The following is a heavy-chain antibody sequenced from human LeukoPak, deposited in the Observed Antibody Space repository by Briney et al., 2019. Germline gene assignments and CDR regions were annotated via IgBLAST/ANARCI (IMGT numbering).Heavy chain of an antibody. Sequence: SETLSLTCTVSGGSISSSSYYWGWIRQPPGKGLEWIGSIYYSGSTYYNPSLKGRVTISVDTSKNQFSLKLSSVTAADTAVYYCARQSMVRGVICDYWGQGTLVTVSS. CDR2: IYYSGST. V-gene: IGHV4-39*01. J-gene: IGHJ4*02. CDR3: ARQSMVRGVICDY. CDR1: GGSISSSSYY. D-gene: IGHD3-10*01.